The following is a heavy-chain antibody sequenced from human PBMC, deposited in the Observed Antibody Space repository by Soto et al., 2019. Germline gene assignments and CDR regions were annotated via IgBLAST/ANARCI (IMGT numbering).Heavy chain of an antibody. J-gene: IGHJ4*02. V-gene: IGHV3-33*01. Sequence: QVQLVESGGGVVQPGRSLRLSCAASGFTFSSYGMHWVRQAPGKGLEWVAVIWYDGSNKYYADSVKGRFTISRDNSKNTLYLQMNSLRDEDTAVYYCARGGTDYGGNSDYWGQGTLVTVSS. CDR3: ARGGTDYGGNSDY. CDR2: IWYDGSNK. D-gene: IGHD4-17*01. CDR1: GFTFSSYG.